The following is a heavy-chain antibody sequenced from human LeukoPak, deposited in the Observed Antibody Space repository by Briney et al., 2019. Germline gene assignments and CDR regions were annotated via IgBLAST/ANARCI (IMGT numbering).Heavy chain of an antibody. V-gene: IGHV1-46*01. J-gene: IGHJ4*02. CDR3: ARGSSGWYSVAY. CDR1: GYTFTSYD. D-gene: IGHD6-19*01. CDR2: INPSGGST. Sequence: ASVKVSCKASGYTFTSYDMHWVRQSPGQGLEWRGIINPSGGSTSYAQKFQGRVTMTRDTSTSTVYMELSSLRSEDTAVYYCARGSSGWYSVAYWGQGTLVTVSS.